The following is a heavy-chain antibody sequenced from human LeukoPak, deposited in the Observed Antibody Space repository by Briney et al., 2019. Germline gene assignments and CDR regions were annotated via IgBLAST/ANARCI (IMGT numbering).Heavy chain of an antibody. CDR3: ANMGWLQSQLDY. Sequence: GGSLRLSCAASGFTFSNYAMSWVRQAPGKGLEWVSGFSGSGGITYYADSVKGRFTISRDNSKNTLYLQMNSLRAEDTAVYYCANMGWLQSQLDYWGQGTLVTVSS. CDR2: FSGSGGIT. CDR1: GFTFSNYA. V-gene: IGHV3-23*01. J-gene: IGHJ4*02. D-gene: IGHD5-24*01.